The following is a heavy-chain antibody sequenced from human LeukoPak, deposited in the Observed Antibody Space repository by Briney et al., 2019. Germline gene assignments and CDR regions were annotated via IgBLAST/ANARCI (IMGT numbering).Heavy chain of an antibody. CDR2: ISYDGSNK. D-gene: IGHD6-13*01. Sequence: GGSLRLSCAASGFTFSSYAMHWVRQAPGKGLEWVAVISYDGSNKYYADSVKGRFTISRDNSKNTLYLQMNSLRAEDTAVYYCARDRVAAAGRYCFDYWGQGTLVTVSS. CDR3: ARDRVAAAGRYCFDY. V-gene: IGHV3-30-3*01. J-gene: IGHJ4*02. CDR1: GFTFSSYA.